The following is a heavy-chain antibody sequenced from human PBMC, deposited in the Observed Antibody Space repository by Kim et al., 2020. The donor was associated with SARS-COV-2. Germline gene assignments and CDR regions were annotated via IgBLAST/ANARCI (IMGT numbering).Heavy chain of an antibody. D-gene: IGHD1-7*01. CDR3: AKDKGGGISGTTSFDS. V-gene: IGHV3-30*02. J-gene: IGHJ4*01. Sequence: GGSLRLSCTASGYTFRDFGVHWVRQAPGKGLQWVSLISHDGHVTYYEASVKGRFTISRDNSNNMVHLQMNSLRYDDTAVYYCAKDKGGGISGTTSFDSWG. CDR2: ISHDGHVT. CDR1: GYTFRDFG.